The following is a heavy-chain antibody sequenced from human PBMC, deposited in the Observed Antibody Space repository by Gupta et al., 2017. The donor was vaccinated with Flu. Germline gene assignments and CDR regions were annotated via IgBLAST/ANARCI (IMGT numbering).Heavy chain of an antibody. D-gene: IGHD6-19*01. CDR1: GFTLSNRG. CDR3: ETGTPEPNRIAVPEPGIEY. Sequence: QVQLVESGGGVVQSGRSLRLSCVASGFTLSNRGMQWIRQAPGKGLEWVAIVSSDGSNKFYSDSVKGRFTISRDNPKNTLSLQMNSLRPEDTAMYYCETGTPEPNRIAVPEPGIEYCGQVKLVTVSS. J-gene: IGHJ4*02. V-gene: IGHV3-30*03. CDR2: VSSDGSNK.